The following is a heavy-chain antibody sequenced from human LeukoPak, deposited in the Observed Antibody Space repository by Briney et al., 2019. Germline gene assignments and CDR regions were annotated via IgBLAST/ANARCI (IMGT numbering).Heavy chain of an antibody. CDR3: ARTHDRALDH. J-gene: IGHJ4*02. Sequence: GGSLRLSCAACGFTFSSYHMTWVRQAPGKGLEWISYISIFSSTIYYADSVRGRFTISRDDAKYSVYLQMNSLRADDTAVYYCARTHDRALDHWGQGTLVAVSS. CDR1: GFTFSSYH. CDR2: ISIFSSTI. D-gene: IGHD3-9*01. V-gene: IGHV3-48*01.